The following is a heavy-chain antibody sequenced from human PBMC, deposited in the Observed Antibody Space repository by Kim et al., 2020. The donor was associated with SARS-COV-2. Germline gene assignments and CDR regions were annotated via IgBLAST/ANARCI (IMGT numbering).Heavy chain of an antibody. Sequence: SVKVSCKASGGTFSSYAISWVRQAPGQGLEWMGGIIPIFGTANYAQKFQGRVTITADESTSTAYMELSSLRSEDTAVYYCARDFRMTTVTKLLYYWGQGTLVTVSS. J-gene: IGHJ4*02. CDR3: ARDFRMTTVTKLLYY. D-gene: IGHD4-17*01. CDR2: IIPIFGTA. CDR1: GGTFSSYA. V-gene: IGHV1-69*13.